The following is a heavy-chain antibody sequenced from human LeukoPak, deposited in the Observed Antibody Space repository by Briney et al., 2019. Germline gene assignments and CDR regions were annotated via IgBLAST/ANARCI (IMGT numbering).Heavy chain of an antibody. Sequence: SQTLSLTPAISGDSVSSISVAWKSARQPPSRGLEWLGWTYYRSKWYYAYAVSVKSRINISTDTSKSQFSLQLTSVTPVDTGVYYCSLARSEYHYGMDVWGQGTTVTVSS. V-gene: IGHV6-1*01. CDR3: SLARSEYHYGMDV. CDR1: GDSVSSISVA. CDR2: TYYRSKWYY. J-gene: IGHJ6*02.